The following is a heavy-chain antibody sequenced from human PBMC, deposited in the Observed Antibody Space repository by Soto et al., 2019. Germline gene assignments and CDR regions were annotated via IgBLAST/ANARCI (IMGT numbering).Heavy chain of an antibody. D-gene: IGHD3-10*01. CDR2: IYSGGST. J-gene: IGHJ5*02. Sequence: EVQLVESGGGLVQPGGSLRLSCAASGFTVSSNYMSWVRQAPGKGLEWVSVIYSGGSTYYADSVKGRFTISRDNSNDTLYRQMNSPRAEDTAVYYCARAGEYYGSGSYYNSVAFDPSGQGTLVTVSS. CDR1: GFTVSSNY. V-gene: IGHV3-66*01. CDR3: ARAGEYYGSGSYYNSVAFDP.